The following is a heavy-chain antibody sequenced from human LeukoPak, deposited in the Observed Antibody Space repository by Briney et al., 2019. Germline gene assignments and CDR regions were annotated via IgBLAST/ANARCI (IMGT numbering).Heavy chain of an antibody. CDR1: GYTFTGYY. CDR2: INPNSGGT. V-gene: IGHV1-2*02. Sequence: ASVRVSCKASGYTFTGYYMHWVRQAPGQGLEWMGWINPNSGGTNYAQKFQGRVTMTRDTSISTAYMELSRLRSDDTAVYYCARDSLYYDFWSGYYGVPENWFDPWGQGTLVTVSS. D-gene: IGHD3-3*01. CDR3: ARDSLYYDFWSGYYGVPENWFDP. J-gene: IGHJ5*02.